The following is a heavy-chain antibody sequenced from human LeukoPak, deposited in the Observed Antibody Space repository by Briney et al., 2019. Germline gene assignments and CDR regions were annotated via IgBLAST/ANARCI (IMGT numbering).Heavy chain of an antibody. CDR3: GKEAVAGDYFDY. V-gene: IGHV3-23*01. J-gene: IGHJ4*02. Sequence: GGSLRLSCAASGFTFSSYAMSWVRQAPGKGLEWVSAISGSGGSTYYADSVKGRFTIARDNSKNTLHLQMNSLRDEDTAVYYCGKEAVAGDYFDYWGQGTLVTVSS. CDR2: ISGSGGST. CDR1: GFTFSSYA. D-gene: IGHD6-19*01.